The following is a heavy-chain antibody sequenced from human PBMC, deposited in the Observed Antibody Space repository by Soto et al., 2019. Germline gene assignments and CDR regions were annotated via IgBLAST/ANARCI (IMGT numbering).Heavy chain of an antibody. Sequence: PSETLSLTCAVYGGSFSGYYWSWSRQPPGKGLEWIGEINHSGSTNYNPSLKSRVTISVDTSKNQFSLKLSSVTAADTAVYYCARTLSSGWYGLYYYGMDVWGQGTTVTVSS. J-gene: IGHJ6*02. CDR2: INHSGST. D-gene: IGHD6-19*01. CDR1: GGSFSGYY. V-gene: IGHV4-34*01. CDR3: ARTLSSGWYGLYYYGMDV.